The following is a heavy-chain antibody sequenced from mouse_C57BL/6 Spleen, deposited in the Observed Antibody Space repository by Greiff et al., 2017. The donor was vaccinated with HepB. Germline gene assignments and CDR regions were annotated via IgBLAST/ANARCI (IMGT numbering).Heavy chain of an antibody. Sequence: DVKLQESGPGMVKPSQSLSLTCTVTGYSITSGYDWHWIRHFPGNKLEWMGYISYSGSTNYNPSLKSRISITHDTSKNHFFLKLNSVTTEDTATYYCARANWDDDAMDYWGQGTSVTVSS. J-gene: IGHJ4*01. D-gene: IGHD4-1*01. CDR2: ISYSGST. CDR3: ARANWDDDAMDY. CDR1: GYSITSGYD. V-gene: IGHV3-1*01.